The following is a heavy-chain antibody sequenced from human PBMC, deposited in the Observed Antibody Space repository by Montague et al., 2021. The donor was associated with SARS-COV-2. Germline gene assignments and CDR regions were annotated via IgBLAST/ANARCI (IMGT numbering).Heavy chain of an antibody. CDR3: AREYSAPRWFGEYNRYGMDV. J-gene: IGHJ6*02. CDR1: GFTFSSHD. V-gene: IGHV3-33*08. D-gene: IGHD3-10*01. Sequence: SLRLSCAASGFTFSSHDMPWVRQAPGKGLEWVAVIWYDGSNQYYGDSVKGRFTISRDNSKNTLYLHMNSLRAEDTAVYYCAREYSAPRWFGEYNRYGMDVWGQGTTVTVSS. CDR2: IWYDGSNQ.